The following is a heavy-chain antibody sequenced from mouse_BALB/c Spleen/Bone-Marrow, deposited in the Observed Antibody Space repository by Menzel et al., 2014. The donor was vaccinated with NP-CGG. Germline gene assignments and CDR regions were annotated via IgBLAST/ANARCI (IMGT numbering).Heavy chain of an antibody. J-gene: IGHJ4*01. CDR1: GYSFTSYW. CDR2: IHPSDMET. CDR3: ARDYYGYYAMDY. D-gene: IGHD1-1*01. Sequence: VQLQQSGAELVSPCASVKLSCKASGYSFTSYWMNWVKPRPGQGLERIGMIHPSDMETRLNQKFKYKATLTVHKSSSTAYMQLSRATSEDTAVYYGARDYYGYYAMDYWGQGTSVTVSA. V-gene: IGHV1S82*01.